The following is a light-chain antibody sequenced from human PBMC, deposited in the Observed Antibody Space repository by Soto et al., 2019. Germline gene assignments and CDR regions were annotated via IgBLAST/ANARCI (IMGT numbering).Light chain of an antibody. Sequence: QSALTQPPSASGSPGQSVTISCTGTSSDVGGYNYVSWYQQHPGKAPKLMIYEVSKRPSGVPDRFSGSKSGNTASLTVSGFQAEDEADYYCSSYAGSNNFVVFGGGTQLTVL. CDR2: EVS. V-gene: IGLV2-8*01. J-gene: IGLJ2*01. CDR3: SSYAGSNNFVV. CDR1: SSDVGGYNY.